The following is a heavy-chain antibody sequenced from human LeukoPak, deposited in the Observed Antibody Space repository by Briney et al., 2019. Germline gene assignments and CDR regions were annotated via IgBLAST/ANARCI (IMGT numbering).Heavy chain of an antibody. CDR1: GESFSGYY. Sequence: SETLSLTCAVYGESFSGYYWSWIRQPPGKGLEWIGEINHSGSTNYNTSLKSRVTISVGTSKNQFSLKLSSVTAADTAVYYCARGLCSSTSCYGSMTTYYFDYWGQGTLVTVSS. J-gene: IGHJ4*02. V-gene: IGHV4-34*01. CDR2: INHSGST. CDR3: ARGLCSSTSCYGSMTTYYFDY. D-gene: IGHD2-2*01.